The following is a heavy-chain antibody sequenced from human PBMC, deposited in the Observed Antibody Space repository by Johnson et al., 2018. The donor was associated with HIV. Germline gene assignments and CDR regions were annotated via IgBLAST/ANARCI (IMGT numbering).Heavy chain of an antibody. CDR1: GFTFSSYW. CDR2: IKQDGSEK. D-gene: IGHD1-26*01. V-gene: IGHV3-7*05. J-gene: IGHJ3*02. Sequence: VQLVESGGGLVQPGGSLRLSCAASGFTFSSYWMSWVRQAPGKGLEWVANIKQDGSEKYYVDSVKGRFTISRDNAKNSLYLQMNSLRAEDTAVYYCARLIVGAPGAVDIWGQGTMVTVSS. CDR3: ARLIVGAPGAVDI.